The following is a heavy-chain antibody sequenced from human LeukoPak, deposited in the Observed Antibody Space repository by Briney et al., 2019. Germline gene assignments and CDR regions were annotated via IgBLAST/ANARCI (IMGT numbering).Heavy chain of an antibody. Sequence: ASVKVSCKASGGTFSSYAISWVRQAPGRGLEWMGGIIPIFGTANYAQKFQGRVTITADESTSTAYMELSSLRSEDTAVYYCARAHGGYSGYDLGVPFYWGQGTLVTVSS. CDR2: IIPIFGTA. CDR1: GGTFSSYA. V-gene: IGHV1-69*01. CDR3: ARAHGGYSGYDLGVPFY. J-gene: IGHJ4*02. D-gene: IGHD5-12*01.